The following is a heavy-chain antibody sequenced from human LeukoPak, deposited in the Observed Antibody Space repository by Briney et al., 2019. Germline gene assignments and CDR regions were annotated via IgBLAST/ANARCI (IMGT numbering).Heavy chain of an antibody. D-gene: IGHD3-22*01. CDR2: IYTGGNT. J-gene: IGHJ4*02. V-gene: IGHV3-53*01. CDR1: GFTVDSNY. Sequence: GGSLRLSCAASGFTVDSNYLSWVRQAPGKGLEWVSTIYTGGNTYYAASVKGRFTISRDFSKNTVFLHMNSLRAEDAAMYYCARGDDSGYYDYFDYWGQGALVTVSS. CDR3: ARGDDSGYYDYFDY.